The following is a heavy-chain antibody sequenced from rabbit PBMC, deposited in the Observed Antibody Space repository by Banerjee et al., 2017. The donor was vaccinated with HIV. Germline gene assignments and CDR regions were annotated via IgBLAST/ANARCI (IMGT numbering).Heavy chain of an antibody. Sequence: QSLEESGGDLVKPGASLTLTCTASGFSFSSSYWICWVRQAPGKGPEWIACIYNGDGSTDYASWVNGRFTISKTSSTTVTLQMTSLTAADTATYFCAIWGGSINNLWGPGTLVTVS. J-gene: IGHJ6*01. V-gene: IGHV1S40*01. CDR3: AIWGGSINNL. CDR1: GFSFSSSYW. CDR2: IYNGDGST. D-gene: IGHD3-1*01.